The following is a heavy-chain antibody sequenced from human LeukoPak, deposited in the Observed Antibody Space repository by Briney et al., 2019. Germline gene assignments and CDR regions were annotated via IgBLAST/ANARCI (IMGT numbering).Heavy chain of an antibody. J-gene: IGHJ4*02. CDR2: IYYSGRT. V-gene: IGHV4-39*07. Sequence: SETLSLTCTVSGGSITSSNYYWGWIRQPPGKGLEWIGSIYYSGRTYYNPSLKSRVTISVDTSKNQFSLRVDSVTAADTAVFFCARGSSSGYFDYWGQGTVVTVSS. D-gene: IGHD6-13*01. CDR3: ARGSSSGYFDY. CDR1: GGSITSSNYY.